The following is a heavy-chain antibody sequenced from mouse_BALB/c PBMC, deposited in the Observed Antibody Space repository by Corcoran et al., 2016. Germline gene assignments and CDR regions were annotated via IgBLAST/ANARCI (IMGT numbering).Heavy chain of an antibody. CDR3: ARYYGSSYDY. D-gene: IGHD1-1*01. J-gene: IGHJ2*01. CDR2: INPYNGDT. V-gene: IGHV1-26*01. Sequence: EVQLQQSGPELVKPGASVKISCKASGYTFTGYYMHWVKQSHVKGLEWIGRINPYNGDTSYNQNFKDKASLTVDKSSSTAYMELHSLTSEDSAVYYCARYYGSSYDYWGQGTTLTVSS. CDR1: GYTFTGYY.